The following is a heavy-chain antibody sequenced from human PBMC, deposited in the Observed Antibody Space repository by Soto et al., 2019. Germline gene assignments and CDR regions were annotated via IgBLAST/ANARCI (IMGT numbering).Heavy chain of an antibody. CDR2: IVVGSGNT. CDR3: AATYDTSGYDILFYAFDI. V-gene: IGHV1-58*01. Sequence: QMQLVQSGPEVKKPGTLVKVSCKAPGFTFTSSAVQWVRQARGQRLEWIGWIVVGSGNTNYAQKFQERVTITRDMSPSTAYMELSSLRSEDTAVYYCAATYDTSGYDILFYAFDIWGQGTMVTVSS. J-gene: IGHJ3*02. D-gene: IGHD3-22*01. CDR1: GFTFTSSA.